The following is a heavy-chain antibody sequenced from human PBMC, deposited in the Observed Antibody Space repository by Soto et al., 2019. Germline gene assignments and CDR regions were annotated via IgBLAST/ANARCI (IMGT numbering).Heavy chain of an antibody. J-gene: IGHJ3*02. V-gene: IGHV1-18*01. CDR1: GYTFTNYG. Sequence: ASVKVSCKTSGYTFTNYGISWVRQAPGQGLEWMGWISAHTGNTNYAQKFQGRVTMTTDTSTSTAYMELRSLRSDDTAVYYCARVLGYNSSWWRHTAFDIWGQGTMVTVSS. CDR2: ISAHTGNT. D-gene: IGHD6-13*01. CDR3: ARVLGYNSSWWRHTAFDI.